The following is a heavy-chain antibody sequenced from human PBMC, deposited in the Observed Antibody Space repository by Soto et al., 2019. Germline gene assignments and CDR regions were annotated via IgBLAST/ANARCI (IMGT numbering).Heavy chain of an antibody. CDR2: ISHSGRA. Sequence: QVQLHQWGAGLLKPSETLSLTCAVYNGSFSGYYWTWIRQPPGKGLEWIGEISHSGRADYNVSLKSRVTISVDKSTHQSSLKVNSVTAADTAVYYCARGDSGSYFDYWGQGTLVTVSS. D-gene: IGHD1-26*01. CDR3: ARGDSGSYFDY. V-gene: IGHV4-34*01. CDR1: NGSFSGYY. J-gene: IGHJ4*02.